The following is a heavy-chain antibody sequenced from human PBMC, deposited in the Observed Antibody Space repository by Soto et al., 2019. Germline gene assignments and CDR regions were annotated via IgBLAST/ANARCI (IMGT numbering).Heavy chain of an antibody. V-gene: IGHV4-34*01. Sequence: ETLSLTCAVYGGSFSGYYWSWIRQPPGKGLEWIGEINHSGSTNYNPSLKSRVTISVDTSKNQFSLKLSSVTAADTAVYYCATGDIEAAGTRGRNNWFDPWGQGTLVTVSS. J-gene: IGHJ5*02. D-gene: IGHD6-13*01. CDR1: GGSFSGYY. CDR2: INHSGST. CDR3: ATGDIEAAGTRGRNNWFDP.